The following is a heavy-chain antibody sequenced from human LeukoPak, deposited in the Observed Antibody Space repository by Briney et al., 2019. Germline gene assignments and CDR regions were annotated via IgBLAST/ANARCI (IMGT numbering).Heavy chain of an antibody. CDR1: GYTFTGYY. CDR2: INPNSGGT. J-gene: IGHJ4*02. Sequence: GASVKVSCKASGYTFTGYYMHWVRQAPGQGLEWMGWINPNSGGTNYAQKFQGGVTMTRDTSISTAYMELSRLRSDDTAVYYCARDRGDYYGSGSRPPSYWGQGTLVTVSS. CDR3: ARDRGDYYGSGSRPPSY. D-gene: IGHD3-10*01. V-gene: IGHV1-2*02.